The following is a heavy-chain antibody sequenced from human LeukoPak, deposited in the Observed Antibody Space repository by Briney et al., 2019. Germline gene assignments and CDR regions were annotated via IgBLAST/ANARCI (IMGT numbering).Heavy chain of an antibody. D-gene: IGHD6-13*01. CDR1: GFTFSIYT. CDR2: ISSSSSTM. Sequence: PGGSLRLSCAASGFTFSIYTMNWVRQAPGRGLECVSYISSSSSTMFYADSVKGRFTISRDNAKNSLFLQMNSLRAEDTAVYYCARGSSSCYLFNNWGQGTLVTVSS. J-gene: IGHJ4*02. CDR3: ARGSSSCYLFNN. V-gene: IGHV3-48*01.